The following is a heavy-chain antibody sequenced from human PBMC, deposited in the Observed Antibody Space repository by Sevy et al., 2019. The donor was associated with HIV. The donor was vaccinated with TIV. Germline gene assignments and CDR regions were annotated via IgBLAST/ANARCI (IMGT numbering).Heavy chain of an antibody. D-gene: IGHD2-2*01. CDR2: LSFACGRI. Sequence: GGSLRLSCVASGFTFSKYSMSWVRQTPGKGLVWVSTLSFACGRINYADSVKGRFTMSRDDSRNTFDLQIDSVRAEDTAIYYCAREGCSKPHDYWGQGTLVTVSS. CDR3: AREGCSKPHDY. CDR1: GFTFSKYS. J-gene: IGHJ4*02. V-gene: IGHV3-23*01.